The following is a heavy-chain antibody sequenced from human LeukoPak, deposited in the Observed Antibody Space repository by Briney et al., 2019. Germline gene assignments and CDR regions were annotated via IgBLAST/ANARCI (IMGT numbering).Heavy chain of an antibody. CDR3: ARRRPGYCSGGSCYYFDY. J-gene: IGHJ4*02. D-gene: IGHD2-15*01. CDR1: GGSISSYY. CDR2: IYYSGST. Sequence: SETLSLTCTVSGGSISSYYWSWIRQPPGKGLEGIGYIYYSGSTNYNPSLKRRVTISVDTSKNQFSLKLSSVTAADTAVYYCARRRPGYCSGGSCYYFDYWGQGTLVTVSS. V-gene: IGHV4-59*08.